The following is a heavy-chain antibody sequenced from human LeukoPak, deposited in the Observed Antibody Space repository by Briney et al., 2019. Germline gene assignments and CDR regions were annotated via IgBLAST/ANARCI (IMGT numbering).Heavy chain of an antibody. V-gene: IGHV3-33*01. CDR3: ARVHCSSTSCHGYYGMDV. CDR2: IWYDGSNK. J-gene: IGHJ6*04. D-gene: IGHD2-2*01. CDR1: GSTFSSYG. Sequence: GRSLRLSCAASGSTFSSYGMHWVRQAPGKGLEWVAVIWYDGSNKYYADSVKGRFTISRDNSKNTLYLQMNSLRAEDTAVYYCARVHCSSTSCHGYYGMDVWGKGTTVTVSS.